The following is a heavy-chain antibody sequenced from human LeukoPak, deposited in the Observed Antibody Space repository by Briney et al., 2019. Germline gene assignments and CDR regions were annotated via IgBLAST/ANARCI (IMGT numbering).Heavy chain of an antibody. D-gene: IGHD3-22*01. J-gene: IGHJ4*02. CDR1: GYTFTAYY. CDR2: INPNSGGA. CDR3: ARTKYDSSGYYYRH. V-gene: IGHV1-2*02. Sequence: ASVKVSCKASGYTFTAYYMHWVRQAPGQGLEWMGWINPNSGGANFEQKFQGRVTMTRDTSISTAYMELSRLRSDDTAVYYCARTKYDSSGYYYRHWGQGTLVTVSS.